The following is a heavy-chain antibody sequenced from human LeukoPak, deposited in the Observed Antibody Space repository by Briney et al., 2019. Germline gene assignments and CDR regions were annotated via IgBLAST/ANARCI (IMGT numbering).Heavy chain of an antibody. CDR2: INYSGST. D-gene: IGHD7-27*01. V-gene: IGHV4-31*03. J-gene: IGHJ4*02. CDR3: ARDWGTYFDY. Sequence: SETLSLTCTVSGGSISSGGNYWSWIRQNPGKGLEWIGYINYSGSTYYNPSLKSRVTISVDTSKNQFSLHLTSVTAADTAVYYCARDWGTYFDYWGQGTLVTVSS. CDR1: GGSISSGGNY.